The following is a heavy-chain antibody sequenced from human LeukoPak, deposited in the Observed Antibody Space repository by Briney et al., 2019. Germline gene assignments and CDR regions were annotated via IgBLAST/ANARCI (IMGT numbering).Heavy chain of an antibody. Sequence: ASVKVSCKASGYRFTGHYIHWVRQATGQGLEWMGWINPDSGGRNYAQKFQGRVTMTRDTSINTAYVELRGLTSDDTAVYYCVREHGGNSGFDYWGQGTLVTVSS. CDR3: VREHGGNSGFDY. J-gene: IGHJ4*02. CDR1: GYRFTGHY. V-gene: IGHV1-2*02. D-gene: IGHD4-23*01. CDR2: INPDSGGR.